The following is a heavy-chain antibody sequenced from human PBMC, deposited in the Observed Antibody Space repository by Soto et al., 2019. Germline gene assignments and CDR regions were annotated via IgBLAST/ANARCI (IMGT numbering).Heavy chain of an antibody. CDR1: GYTFTSYG. J-gene: IGHJ4*02. V-gene: IGHV1-18*01. CDR3: ARGQAGGYCSGGSCYAVDY. D-gene: IGHD2-15*01. Sequence: QVQLVQSGAEVKKPGASVKVSCKASGYTFTSYGISWVRQAPGQGLEWMGWISAYNGNTNYAQKLQGRVTMTTDTAKSIACXELRSLRSDDTAVYYCARGQAGGYCSGGSCYAVDYWGQGTLVTVSS. CDR2: ISAYNGNT.